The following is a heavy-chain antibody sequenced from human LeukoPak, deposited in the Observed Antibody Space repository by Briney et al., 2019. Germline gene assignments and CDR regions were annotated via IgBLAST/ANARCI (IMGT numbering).Heavy chain of an antibody. J-gene: IGHJ4*02. CDR2: IYSGGST. Sequence: GGSLRLSCAASGFTFSSYAMSWVRQAPGKGLEWVSVIYSGGSTYYADSVKGRFTISRDNSKNTLYLQMNSLRAEDTAVYYCAREEAYYYDSSGYLYWGQGTLVTVSS. CDR1: GFTFSSYA. CDR3: AREEAYYYDSSGYLY. V-gene: IGHV3-53*01. D-gene: IGHD3-22*01.